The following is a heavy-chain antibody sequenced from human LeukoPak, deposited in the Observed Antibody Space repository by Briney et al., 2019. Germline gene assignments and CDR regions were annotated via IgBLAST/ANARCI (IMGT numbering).Heavy chain of an antibody. V-gene: IGHV4-61*01. CDR3: ARVGNFEGYY. CDR1: GDSVNSGTYY. D-gene: IGHD7-27*01. J-gene: IGHJ4*02. CDR2: TFYNGSP. Sequence: SETLSLTCTVPGDSVNSGTYYHWSWIRQPPGKGLGWIGTTFYNGSPKYNPSLKSRVTISVDTSKNQFSLKLTSVTAADTAVYYCARVGNFEGYYWGQGTLVTVSS.